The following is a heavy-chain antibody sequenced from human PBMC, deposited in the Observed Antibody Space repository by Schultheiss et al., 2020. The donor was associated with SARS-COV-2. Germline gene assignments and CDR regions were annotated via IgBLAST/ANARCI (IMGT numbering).Heavy chain of an antibody. Sequence: SLKISCAASGFTFDDYAMHWVRQAPGKGLEWVSGISWNSGSIGYADSVKGRFTISRDNAKNSLYLQMNSLRAEDTALYYCALGTTDSYYYYGMDVWGQGTTVTVSS. D-gene: IGHD2/OR15-2a*01. CDR2: ISWNSGSI. CDR1: GFTFDDYA. CDR3: ALGTTDSYYYYGMDV. J-gene: IGHJ6*02. V-gene: IGHV3-9*01.